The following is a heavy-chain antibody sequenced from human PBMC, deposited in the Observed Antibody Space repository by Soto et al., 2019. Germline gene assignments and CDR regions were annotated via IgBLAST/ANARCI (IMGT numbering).Heavy chain of an antibody. J-gene: IGHJ4*02. CDR2: IDRSGRT. Sequence: SETLSLTCTMYSQSFSDYYWNWIRQTPGKGLEWIGEIDRSGRTKYNPPLKSRVAISVDTSKNQFFLNLTSVTAADTAMYYCARHHVRGRTIAGAAEFWGQGTLVTVSS. CDR1: SQSFSDYY. V-gene: IGHV4-34*01. D-gene: IGHD1-26*01. CDR3: ARHHVRGRTIAGAAEF.